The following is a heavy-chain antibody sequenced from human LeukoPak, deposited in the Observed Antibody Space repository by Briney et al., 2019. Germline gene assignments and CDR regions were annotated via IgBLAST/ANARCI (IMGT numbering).Heavy chain of an antibody. Sequence: PGGSLRLSCEAFGFTFRRHWIHWVRQAPGKGLVWVGRIDNDGSDTIYADSVKCRFTVSRDNAKNTLYLQMNSLRAEDTAVYFCARGGFSHGFDVWGQGTVVTVSP. CDR2: IDNDGSDT. V-gene: IGHV3-74*01. J-gene: IGHJ3*01. D-gene: IGHD5-12*01. CDR3: ARGGFSHGFDV. CDR1: GFTFRRHW.